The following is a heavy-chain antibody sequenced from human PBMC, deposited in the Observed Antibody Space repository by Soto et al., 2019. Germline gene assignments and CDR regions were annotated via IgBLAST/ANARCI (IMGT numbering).Heavy chain of an antibody. CDR1: GFSLSTSGMC. CDR2: IDWDDDK. CDR3: ARIPSYGDYYYGMDV. D-gene: IGHD4-17*01. V-gene: IGHV2-70*01. Sequence: SGPTLVNPTQTLTLTCTFSGFSLSTSGMCVSWIRQPPGKALEWLALIDWDDDKYYSTSLKTRLTISKDTSKNQVVLTMTNMDPVETATYYCARIPSYGDYYYGMDVWGQGTTVTVSS. J-gene: IGHJ6*02.